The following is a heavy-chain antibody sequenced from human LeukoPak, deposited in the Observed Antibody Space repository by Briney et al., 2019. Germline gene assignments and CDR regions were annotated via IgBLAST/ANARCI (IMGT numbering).Heavy chain of an antibody. D-gene: IGHD1-7*01. CDR1: GGTFSSYA. Sequence: SVKVSCKASGGTFSSYAISWVRQAPGQGLEWMGGIIPIFGTANYAQKFQGRVTITTDESTSTAYMELSSLRSEDTAVYYCARTGYNWNYGSFDYWGQGTLVTVSS. J-gene: IGHJ4*02. CDR2: IIPIFGTA. CDR3: ARTGYNWNYGSFDY. V-gene: IGHV1-69*05.